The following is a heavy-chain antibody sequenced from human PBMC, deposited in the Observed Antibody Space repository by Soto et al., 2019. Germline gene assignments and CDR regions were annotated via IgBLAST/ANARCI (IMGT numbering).Heavy chain of an antibody. D-gene: IGHD3-10*01. CDR3: ASGYGRNFDY. CDR2: INHSGST. CDR1: GGSCSGYY. Sequence: QVQLQQWGAGLLKPSETLSLTCAVYGGSCSGYYWNWIRQPPGKGLAWIGEINHSGSTNYNPALKSRVPISVATAKNRFSLKLSSVAAADTAVYYCASGYGRNFDYWCQGTLGTVSS. V-gene: IGHV4-34*01. J-gene: IGHJ4*02.